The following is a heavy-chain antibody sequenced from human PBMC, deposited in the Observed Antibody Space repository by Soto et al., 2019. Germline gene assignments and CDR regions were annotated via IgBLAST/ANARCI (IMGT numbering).Heavy chain of an antibody. Sequence: GGSLRLSCAASGFTFSSYGMHWVRQAPGKGLEWVAVIWYDGSNKYYADSVKGRFTISRANYKNTLYLQMNSLRAEDTAVYYWARERLRFGGWVDYWGQGTLVTVSS. CDR1: GFTFSSYG. CDR3: ARERLRFGGWVDY. CDR2: IWYDGSNK. J-gene: IGHJ4*02. V-gene: IGHV3-33*08. D-gene: IGHD3-16*01.